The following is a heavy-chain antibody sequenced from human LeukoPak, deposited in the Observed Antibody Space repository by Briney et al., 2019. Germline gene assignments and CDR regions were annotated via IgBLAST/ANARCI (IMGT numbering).Heavy chain of an antibody. Sequence: EGSLRLSCAASGFTFSSYEMNWVRQAPGKGLEWVSYISSSGSTIYYADSVKGRFTISRDNAKNSLYLQMNSLRAEDTAVYYCPRGDILTGYHYDAFDIWGQGTMVTVSS. CDR1: GFTFSSYE. CDR3: PRGDILTGYHYDAFDI. J-gene: IGHJ3*02. D-gene: IGHD3-9*01. V-gene: IGHV3-48*03. CDR2: ISSSGSTI.